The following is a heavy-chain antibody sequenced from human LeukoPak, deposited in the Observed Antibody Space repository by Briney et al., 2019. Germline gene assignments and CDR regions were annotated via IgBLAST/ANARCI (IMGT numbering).Heavy chain of an antibody. D-gene: IGHD2-2*01. J-gene: IGHJ4*02. CDR2: ISGSGGST. V-gene: IGHV3-23*01. CDR3: AKDLGPRNMVVPAAHDY. CDR1: GFTFSSYA. Sequence: QAGGSLRLSCAASGFTFSSYAMSWVRQAPGKGLEWVSAISGSGGSTYYADSVKGRFTISRDNSKNTLYLQMNSLRAEDTAVYYCAKDLGPRNMVVPAAHDYWGQGTLVTVSS.